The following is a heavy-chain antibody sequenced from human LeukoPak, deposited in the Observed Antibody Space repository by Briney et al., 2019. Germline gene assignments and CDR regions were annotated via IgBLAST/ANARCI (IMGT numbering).Heavy chain of an antibody. CDR1: GFTFSSYG. J-gene: IGHJ6*03. CDR3: AKSVDSSSFSRRRRVYYYYYMDV. CDR2: ISGSGGST. Sequence: GGSLRLSCAASGFTFSSYGMSWVRQAPGKGLEWVSAISGSGGSTYYADSVKGRFTISRDNSKNTLYLQMNSLRAEDTAVYYCAKSVDSSSFSRRRRVYYYYYMDVWGKGTTATISS. D-gene: IGHD6-13*01. V-gene: IGHV3-23*01.